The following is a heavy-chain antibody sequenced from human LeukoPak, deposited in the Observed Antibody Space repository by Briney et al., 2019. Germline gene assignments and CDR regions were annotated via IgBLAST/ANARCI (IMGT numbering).Heavy chain of an antibody. V-gene: IGHV1-69*05. D-gene: IGHD5-12*01. J-gene: IGHJ3*02. Sequence: SVKLSCKASGGTFSSYAISWVRQAPGQGLEWMGGIIPIFGTANYAQKFQGRVTITTDESTSTAYMELSSLRSEDTAVYYCARDPHGYSGYEDAFDIWGQGTMVTVSS. CDR1: GGTFSSYA. CDR3: ARDPHGYSGYEDAFDI. CDR2: IIPIFGTA.